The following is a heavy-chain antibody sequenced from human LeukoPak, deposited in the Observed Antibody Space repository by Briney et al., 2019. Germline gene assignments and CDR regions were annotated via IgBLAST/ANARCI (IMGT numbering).Heavy chain of an antibody. D-gene: IGHD1-26*01. CDR2: ISGSGGST. CDR1: GFTFSSYA. J-gene: IGHJ4*02. V-gene: IGHV3-23*01. Sequence: AGGSLRLSCAASGFTFSSYAMSWVRQAPGKGLEWVSAISGSGGSTYYADSVKGRFTISRDNSKNTLYLQMNGLRAEDTAVYYCAKDQVGATTAVFDYWGQGTLVTVSS. CDR3: AKDQVGATTAVFDY.